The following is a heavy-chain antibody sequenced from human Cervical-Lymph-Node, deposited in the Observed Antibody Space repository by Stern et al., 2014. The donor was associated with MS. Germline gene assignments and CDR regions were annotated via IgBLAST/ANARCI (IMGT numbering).Heavy chain of an antibody. V-gene: IGHV3-30*01. Sequence: VQLVESGGGVVQSGRSLRLSCAASGFTFSSYAMDWVRQAPGKGLEWVALISYDGSNKYYADSVKGRFTISRANSKNTLYLQLNSLTPEDPAVYYCARDSSSWYNVFDIWGQGTMVTVSS. CDR2: ISYDGSNK. J-gene: IGHJ3*02. CDR3: ARDSSSWYNVFDI. CDR1: GFTFSSYA. D-gene: IGHD6-13*01.